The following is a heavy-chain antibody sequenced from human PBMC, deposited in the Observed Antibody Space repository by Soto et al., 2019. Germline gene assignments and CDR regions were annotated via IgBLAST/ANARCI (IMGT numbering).Heavy chain of an antibody. V-gene: IGHV4-39*01. D-gene: IGHD3-3*01. CDR3: ARRYYDFWSGYYISRDYYYYYMDV. CDR2: IYYSGST. Sequence: SETLFLTCTVSGGSISSSSYYWGWIRQPPGKGLEWIGSIYYSGSTYYNPSLKSRVTISVDTSKNQFSLKLSSVTAADTAVYYCARRYYDFWSGYYISRDYYYYYMDVWGKGTTVT. CDR1: GGSISSSSYY. J-gene: IGHJ6*03.